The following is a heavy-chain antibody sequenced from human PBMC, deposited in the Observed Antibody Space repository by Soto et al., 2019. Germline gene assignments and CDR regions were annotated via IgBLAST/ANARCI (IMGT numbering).Heavy chain of an antibody. CDR3: ARGGHCGGDCYPFDY. V-gene: IGHV1-69*12. CDR1: GGTFSSYA. J-gene: IGHJ4*02. CDR2: IIPIFGTA. Sequence: QVQLVQSGAEVKKPGSSVKVSCKASGGTFSSYAISWVRQAPGQGLEWMGGIIPIFGTANYAQKFQGRVTIXXDXSXXTAHMELSSLRSEDTAVYYCARGGHCGGDCYPFDYWGQGTLVTVSS. D-gene: IGHD2-21*02.